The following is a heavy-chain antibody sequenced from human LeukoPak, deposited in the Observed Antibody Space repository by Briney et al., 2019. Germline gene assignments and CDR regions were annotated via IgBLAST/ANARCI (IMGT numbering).Heavy chain of an antibody. CDR3: ARVEQWLTYY. CDR1: GGSVSSGSYY. CDR2: IYYSGST. Sequence: PSETLSLTCTVSGGSVSSGSYYWSWIRQPPGKGLEWIGYIYYSGSTNYNPSLKSRVTISVDTSKNQFSLKLSSVTAADTAVYYCARVEQWLTYYWGRGTLVTVSS. J-gene: IGHJ4*02. V-gene: IGHV4-61*01. D-gene: IGHD6-19*01.